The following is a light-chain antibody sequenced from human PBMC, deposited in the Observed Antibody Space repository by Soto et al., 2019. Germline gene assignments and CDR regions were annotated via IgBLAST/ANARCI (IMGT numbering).Light chain of an antibody. CDR3: QQLNSFPYT. J-gene: IGKJ2*01. V-gene: IGKV1-9*01. CDR1: QGISSF. CDR2: AAS. Sequence: DIQLTQSPSFLSASVGDRVTITCRASQGISSFLAWYQQKPGKAPKVLIYAASTLQSGVPSRFSGSGSGTEFTLTISSLQPEDFATYFCQQLNSFPYTFGQGTKLEIK.